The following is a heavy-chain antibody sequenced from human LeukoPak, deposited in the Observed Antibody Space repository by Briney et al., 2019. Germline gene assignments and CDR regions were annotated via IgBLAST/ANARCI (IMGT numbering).Heavy chain of an antibody. CDR1: GFTFSSYA. Sequence: PGGSLRLSFAASGFTFSSYAMHWVRQAPGKGLEWVAVISYDGSNKYYADSVKGRFTISRDNSKNTLYLQMNSLRAEDTAVYYCAREATGMTHGYYFDYWGQGTLVTVSS. D-gene: IGHD3-10*01. J-gene: IGHJ4*02. V-gene: IGHV3-30-3*01. CDR2: ISYDGSNK. CDR3: AREATGMTHGYYFDY.